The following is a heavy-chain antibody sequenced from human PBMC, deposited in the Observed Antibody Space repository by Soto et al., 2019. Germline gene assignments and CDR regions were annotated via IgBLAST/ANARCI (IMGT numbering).Heavy chain of an antibody. D-gene: IGHD3-10*01. Sequence: QVQLVQSGAEVKKPGSSVKVSCKASGGTFSSYAINWVRQSPGQGLEWMGGILPNFGAANYAQKFQGRVTITADKSKTTGYMELSSLRSEDTGVYYCARENYSASPPANYYYFGMDVWGQGTTVTVSS. CDR1: GGTFSSYA. J-gene: IGHJ6*02. CDR3: ARENYSASPPANYYYFGMDV. CDR2: ILPNFGAA. V-gene: IGHV1-69*06.